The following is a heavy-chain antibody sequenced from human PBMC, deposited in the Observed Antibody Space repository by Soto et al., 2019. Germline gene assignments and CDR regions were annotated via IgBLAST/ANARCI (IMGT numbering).Heavy chain of an antibody. Sequence: EMQLVESGGGLVQPGRSLRLSCAASGFTFDDYAMHWVRQPPGKGLEWVAAISWNSGIIEYADSVKGRFTISRDSAKNPLLLQMNSLKPEDTALYYCPTDSAWGGSHLNHAFDVWGQGTMVSVSS. D-gene: IGHD1-26*01. CDR2: ISWNSGII. V-gene: IGHV3-9*01. CDR3: PTDSAWGGSHLNHAFDV. CDR1: GFTFDDYA. J-gene: IGHJ3*01.